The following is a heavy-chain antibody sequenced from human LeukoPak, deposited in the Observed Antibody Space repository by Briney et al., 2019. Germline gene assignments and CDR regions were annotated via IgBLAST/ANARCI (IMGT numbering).Heavy chain of an antibody. CDR1: GFTFSSYE. V-gene: IGHV3-48*03. Sequence: PGGSLRLPCAASGFTFSSYEMNWVRQAPGKGLEWVSYISSSGSTIYYADSVKGRFTISRDNAKNSLYLQMNSLRAEDTAVYYCARDLTGYSYGEGGQGTLVTVSS. J-gene: IGHJ4*02. D-gene: IGHD5-18*01. CDR2: ISSSGSTI. CDR3: ARDLTGYSYGE.